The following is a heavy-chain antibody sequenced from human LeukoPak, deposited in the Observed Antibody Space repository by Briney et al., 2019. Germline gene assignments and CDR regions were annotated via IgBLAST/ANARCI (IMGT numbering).Heavy chain of an antibody. CDR3: ASPSIVGMSGDAFDY. CDR1: GVTFNSYT. D-gene: IGHD1-26*01. J-gene: IGHJ4*02. V-gene: IGHV1-69*05. Sequence: SVKVSCKASGVTFNSYTINWVRQAPGQGLEWMGRIIPIFGTANYAQGFQGRVTITTDESTSTAYMELSSLRSEDTAVYYCASPSIVGMSGDAFDYWGQGTLVTVSS. CDR2: IIPIFGTA.